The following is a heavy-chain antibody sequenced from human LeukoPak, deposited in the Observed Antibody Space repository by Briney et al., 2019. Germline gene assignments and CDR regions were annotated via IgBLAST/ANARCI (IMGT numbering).Heavy chain of an antibody. Sequence: ASVKVSCKAFGYTFTNNWMHWVRHAPGQGPEWMGLISPTGGSTAYAQKFQGRVTLTRDMSTSTDYLELSSLRSEDTAVYYCARDNSVRDEAWWFYPWGQGTLVTVSS. CDR3: ARDNSVRDEAWWFYP. D-gene: IGHD5-24*01. CDR1: GYTFTNNW. CDR2: ISPTGGST. V-gene: IGHV1-46*01. J-gene: IGHJ5*02.